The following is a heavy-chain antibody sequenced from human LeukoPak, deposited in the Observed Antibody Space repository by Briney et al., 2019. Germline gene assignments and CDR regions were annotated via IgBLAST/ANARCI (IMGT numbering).Heavy chain of an antibody. J-gene: IGHJ4*02. CDR2: IYYSGST. V-gene: IGHV4-39*07. CDR1: GGSISSSSYY. Sequence: SETLSLTCTVSGGSISSSSYYWGWIRQPPGKGLEWIGSIYYSGSTYYNASLKSRVTISVDTSKNQFSLKLSSVTAADTAVYYCARDPRSGSYFDYWGQGTLVTVSS. D-gene: IGHD1-26*01. CDR3: ARDPRSGSYFDY.